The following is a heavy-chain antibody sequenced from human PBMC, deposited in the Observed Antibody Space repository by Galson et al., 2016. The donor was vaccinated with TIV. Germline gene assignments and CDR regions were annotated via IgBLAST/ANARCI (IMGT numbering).Heavy chain of an antibody. CDR2: ISYDGSIE. J-gene: IGHJ4*02. V-gene: IGHV3-30*04. CDR3: ARDGSKVSRFLEWLFHLDY. Sequence: SLRLSCAASGFTFSSYVMHWVRQAPGKGLEWVAVISYDGSIENYADSLKGRFTISRDNSKNTLYLQMHSLRAEDTAVYYCARDGSKVSRFLEWLFHLDYWGQGTLVTVSS. D-gene: IGHD3-3*01. CDR1: GFTFSSYV.